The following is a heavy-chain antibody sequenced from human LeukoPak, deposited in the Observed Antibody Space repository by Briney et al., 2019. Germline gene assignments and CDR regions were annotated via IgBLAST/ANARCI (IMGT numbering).Heavy chain of an antibody. D-gene: IGHD6-13*01. CDR2: ISGSGGST. Sequence: PGGSLRLSCAASGFTFSSYAMSWVRQAPGKGLEWVSAISGSGGSTYYADSVKGRFTISRDNSKNTLYLQMNSLRAEDTAVYYCARDWAAADTFDYWGQGTLVTVSS. CDR3: ARDWAAADTFDY. V-gene: IGHV3-23*01. CDR1: GFTFSSYA. J-gene: IGHJ4*02.